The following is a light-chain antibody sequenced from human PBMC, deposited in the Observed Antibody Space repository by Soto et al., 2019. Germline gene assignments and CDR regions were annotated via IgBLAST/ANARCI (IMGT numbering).Light chain of an antibody. CDR2: DAS. V-gene: IGKV1-33*01. CDR3: QQVESYPST. Sequence: DIQMTQSPSSLSASVGDRVTITCQASQDISNYLNWYQQKPGKAPKLLIYDASNLQSGVPSRFSGSGSGTDFTLTISSLQPEDFATYFCQQVESYPSTFGGGTKVDIK. CDR1: QDISNY. J-gene: IGKJ4*01.